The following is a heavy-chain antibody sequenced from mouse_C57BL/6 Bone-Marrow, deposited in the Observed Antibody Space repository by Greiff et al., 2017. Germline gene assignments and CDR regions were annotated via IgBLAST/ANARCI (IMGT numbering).Heavy chain of an antibody. J-gene: IGHJ2*01. CDR2: ISDGGSYT. V-gene: IGHV5-4*01. CDR3: ARDLTTVAY. D-gene: IGHD1-1*01. Sequence: DVQLVESGGGLVKPGGSLKLSCAASGFTFSSYAMSWVRQTPEKRLEWVATISDGGSYTYYPDNVKGRFTISRDNAKNNLYLQMSHLKSEDTAMYYCARDLTTVAYWGQGTTLTVSS. CDR1: GFTFSSYA.